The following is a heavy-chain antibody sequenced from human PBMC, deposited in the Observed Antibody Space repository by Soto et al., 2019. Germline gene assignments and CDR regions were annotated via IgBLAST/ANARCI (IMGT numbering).Heavy chain of an antibody. Sequence: SETLSLTCTVSGGSISSSNYHWGWIRQPPGKGLEWIGSMYYSGSTYYNPSLKSRVTISVDTSKNQFSLKLTSVTAADTAVYYCARDYMVRGVMRWFDPWGQGTLVTVSS. J-gene: IGHJ5*02. CDR1: GGSISSSNYH. CDR3: ARDYMVRGVMRWFDP. D-gene: IGHD3-10*01. V-gene: IGHV4-39*02. CDR2: MYYSGST.